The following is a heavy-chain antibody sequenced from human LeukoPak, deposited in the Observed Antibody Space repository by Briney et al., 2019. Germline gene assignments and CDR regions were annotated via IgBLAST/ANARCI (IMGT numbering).Heavy chain of an antibody. CDR3: AKDYFGSLEY. J-gene: IGHJ4*02. D-gene: IGHD2/OR15-2a*01. V-gene: IGHV3-74*03. CDR1: RFDFSVAW. CDR2: IKSAGSGT. Sequence: GGSLSLSCAASRFDFSVAWMHWVRQAPGEGLVWVSVIKSAGSGTAYADSVKGRFTISRDNAKNTVYLQMNSLRDEDTAVYYCAKDYFGSLEYWGQGTLVTVSS.